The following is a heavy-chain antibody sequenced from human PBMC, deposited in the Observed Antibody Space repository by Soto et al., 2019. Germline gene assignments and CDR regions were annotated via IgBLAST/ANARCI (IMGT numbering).Heavy chain of an antibody. CDR2: INLNSGGT. Sequence: QMQLVQSGAEVKKPGASVKVSSKASGYTFTGYYMHWVRQAPGQGLEWMGWINLNSGGTNYAQKFQGWVTITRDKSISTHVLELSRLGADDTAVYCRASASGWYSYLFDAWGQGTVVT. V-gene: IGHV1-2*04. J-gene: IGHJ5*02. CDR3: ASASGWYSYLFDA. CDR1: GYTFTGYY. D-gene: IGHD6-19*01.